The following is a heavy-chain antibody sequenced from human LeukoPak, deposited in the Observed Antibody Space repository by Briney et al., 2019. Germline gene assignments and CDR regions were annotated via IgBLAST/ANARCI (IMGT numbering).Heavy chain of an antibody. CDR2: ISDTGARK. V-gene: IGHV3-23*01. Sequence: GGSLRLSCAASGITLSNYGMTWVRQAPGKGLEWISCISDTGARKNYADSVKGRFTISRDNPKNSLYLQMNSLRAEDTAVYFCAERGVVIRVILVGFHKEAYYFDSWGQGALVTVSS. J-gene: IGHJ4*02. CDR3: AERGVVIRVILVGFHKEAYYFDS. CDR1: GITLSNYG. D-gene: IGHD3-10*01.